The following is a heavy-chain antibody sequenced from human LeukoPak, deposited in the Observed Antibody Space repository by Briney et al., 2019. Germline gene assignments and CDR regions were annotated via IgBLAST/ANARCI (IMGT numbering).Heavy chain of an antibody. CDR2: IDHNTGDT. Sequence: ASVKVSCKGSGYIFTDYYIHWVRQAPGQGLEWMGWIDHNTGDTKYAQKFEGRVTMTRDTSMNTAFMELSRLRTDDTAVYYCARDKGASGSDYWGQGTLVTVSS. CDR1: GYIFTDYY. CDR3: ARDKGASGSDY. D-gene: IGHD2-15*01. V-gene: IGHV1-2*02. J-gene: IGHJ4*02.